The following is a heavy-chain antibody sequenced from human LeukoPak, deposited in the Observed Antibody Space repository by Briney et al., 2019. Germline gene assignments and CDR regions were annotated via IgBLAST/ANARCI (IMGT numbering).Heavy chain of an antibody. V-gene: IGHV3-7*01. J-gene: IGHJ4*02. CDR3: ARDKIVGATFFDF. CDR2: IKQDGSET. D-gene: IGHD1-26*01. Sequence: PGGSLRLSCGASGFTFSNYWMSWVRQAPGKGLEWVANIKQDGSETYYVDSVKVRFTISRDNAENSLYLQMNSLRAEDTAVYYCARDKIVGATFFDFWGQGTLVTVSS. CDR1: GFTFSNYW.